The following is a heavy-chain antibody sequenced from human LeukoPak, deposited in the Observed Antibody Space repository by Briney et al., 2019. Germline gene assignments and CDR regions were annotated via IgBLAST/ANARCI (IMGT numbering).Heavy chain of an antibody. CDR1: GDSVSSYY. D-gene: IGHD6-13*01. Sequence: PSETLSLTCTVSGDSVSSYYWSWIRQPAGKRLEWIGRIYTNGTTDYNPSLKSRVTMSVDTSKNQLSLKLSSVTAADTAVYYCTSGSSSWEILPRYYFDYWGEGTPVTVSS. CDR3: TSGSSSWEILPRYYFDY. J-gene: IGHJ4*02. CDR2: IYTNGTT. V-gene: IGHV4-4*07.